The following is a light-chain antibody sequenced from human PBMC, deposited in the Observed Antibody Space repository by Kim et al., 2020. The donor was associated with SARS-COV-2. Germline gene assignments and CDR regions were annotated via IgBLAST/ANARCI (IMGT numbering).Light chain of an antibody. V-gene: IGKV1-5*03. CDR3: QQYDTYSRGT. J-gene: IGKJ1*01. Sequence: DIQMTQSPSTLSASVGDRVTITCRASQSISSWLAWYQQKPGKAPKLLIYKASSLQIGVPSRFSGSGSGTEFTLTISSLQPDDFATYYCQQYDTYSRGTFGQGTKVDIK. CDR1: QSISSW. CDR2: KAS.